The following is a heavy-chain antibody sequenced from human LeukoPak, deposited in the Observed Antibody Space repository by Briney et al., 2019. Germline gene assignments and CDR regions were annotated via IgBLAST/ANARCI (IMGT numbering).Heavy chain of an antibody. CDR2: ISGDGGST. Sequence: GGSLRLSCAASGFTFDDYAMHWVRQAPGKGLEWVSLISGDGGSTYYADSVKGRFTISRDNSKNSLYLQMNSLRTEDTALYYCAKDWKDSSSWSLLDYWGQGTLVTVSS. CDR1: GFTFDDYA. J-gene: IGHJ4*02. CDR3: AKDWKDSSSWSLLDY. V-gene: IGHV3-43*02. D-gene: IGHD6-13*01.